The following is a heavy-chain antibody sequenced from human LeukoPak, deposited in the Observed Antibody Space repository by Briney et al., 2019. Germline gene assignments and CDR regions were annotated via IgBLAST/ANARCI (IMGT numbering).Heavy chain of an antibody. V-gene: IGHV4-4*07. Sequence: SETLSLTCTVSGASISSYYWSWIRQPAGKGLEWIGRIYTSGSTNYNPSLKGRVTISVDKSKNQFSLKLSSVTAADTAVYYCAREDPSGPSGYFDYWGQGTLVTVSS. CDR1: GASISSYY. D-gene: IGHD2-8*02. J-gene: IGHJ4*02. CDR2: IYTSGST. CDR3: AREDPSGPSGYFDY.